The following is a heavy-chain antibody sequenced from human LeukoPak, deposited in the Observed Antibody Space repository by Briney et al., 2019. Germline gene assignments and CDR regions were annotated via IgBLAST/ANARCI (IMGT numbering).Heavy chain of an antibody. CDR3: ANQIQLPFDY. V-gene: IGHV3-21*01. D-gene: IGHD5-18*01. CDR1: GFTFSRNS. J-gene: IGHJ4*02. CDR2: ISTSSSYI. Sequence: PGGSLRLSCAASGFTFSRNSMNWVRQAPGKGLEWVSSISTSSSYIYYADSVKGRFTISRDNSKNTLYLQMNSLRAEDTAVYYCANQIQLPFDYWGQGTLVTVSS.